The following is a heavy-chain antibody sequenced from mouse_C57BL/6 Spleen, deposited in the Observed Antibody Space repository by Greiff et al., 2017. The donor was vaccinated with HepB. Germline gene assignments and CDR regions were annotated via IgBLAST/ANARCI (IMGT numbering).Heavy chain of an antibody. CDR3: ARWEYYGTHYYAMDY. CDR1: GYTFTDYY. J-gene: IGHJ4*01. Sequence: EVQLQQSGPELVKPGASVKISCKASGYTFTDYYMNWVKQSHGKSLEWIGDINPNNGGTSYNQKFKGKATLTVDKSSSTAYMELRSLTSEDSAVYYCARWEYYGTHYYAMDYWGQGTSVTVSS. V-gene: IGHV1-26*01. CDR2: INPNNGGT. D-gene: IGHD1-1*01.